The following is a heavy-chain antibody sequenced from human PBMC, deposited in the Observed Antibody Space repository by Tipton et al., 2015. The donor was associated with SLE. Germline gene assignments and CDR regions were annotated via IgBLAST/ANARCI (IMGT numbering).Heavy chain of an antibody. CDR2: IYYSGTT. D-gene: IGHD1-26*01. V-gene: IGHV4-31*03. CDR3: ARAVGGNWFDP. J-gene: IGHJ5*02. CDR1: GGSISGGGYY. Sequence: TLSLTCTVSGGSISGGGYYWSWIRQHPGKGLEWIGYIYYSGTTYYNPSLKSRVTLSIDTSNNQCSLNLSSVTAADTAVYYCARAVGGNWFDPWGQGTLVTVSS.